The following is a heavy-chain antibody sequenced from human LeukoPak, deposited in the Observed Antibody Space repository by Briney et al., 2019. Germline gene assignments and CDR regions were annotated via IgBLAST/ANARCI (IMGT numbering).Heavy chain of an antibody. V-gene: IGHV4-4*07. D-gene: IGHD2-2*01. CDR1: GGPISSYY. Sequence: SETLSLTCTVSGGPISSYYWSWIRQPAGKGLEWIGRIYTSGSTNYNPSLKSRVTISVDTSKNQFSLKLSSVTAADTAEYYCASLVVVPAAMVSYFDYWGQGTLVTVSS. J-gene: IGHJ4*02. CDR3: ASLVVVPAAMVSYFDY. CDR2: IYTSGST.